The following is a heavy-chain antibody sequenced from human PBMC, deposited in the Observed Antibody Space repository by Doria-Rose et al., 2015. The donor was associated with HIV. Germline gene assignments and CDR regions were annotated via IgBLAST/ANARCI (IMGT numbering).Heavy chain of an antibody. CDR2: TFSDDER. CDR1: GVSLSSPGMG. D-gene: IGHD6-13*01. V-gene: IGHV2-26*01. Sequence: QWGPVLVKPTETLTLTCTVSGVSLSSPGMGVSWIRQPPGKALEWLAHTFSDDERSYNTSLKSRLTISRGTSKSQVVLTMTDMDPVDTATYYCARIKSSRWYHKYYFDFWGQGTLVIASA. CDR3: ARIKSSRWYHKYYFDF. J-gene: IGHJ4*02.